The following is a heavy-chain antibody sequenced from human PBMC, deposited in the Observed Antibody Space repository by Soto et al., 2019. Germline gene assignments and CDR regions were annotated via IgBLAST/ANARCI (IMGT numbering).Heavy chain of an antibody. CDR2: INAGNGNT. J-gene: IGHJ5*02. V-gene: IGHV1-3*01. Sequence: ASVKVSCKASGYTFTSYAMHWVRQAPGQRLEWMGWINAGNGNTKYSQKFQGRVTITRDTSASTAYMELSSLRSEDTAVYYCARVRYYDSSGYYPLGGLFDPWGQGTLVTVSS. D-gene: IGHD3-22*01. CDR1: GYTFTSYA. CDR3: ARVRYYDSSGYYPLGGLFDP.